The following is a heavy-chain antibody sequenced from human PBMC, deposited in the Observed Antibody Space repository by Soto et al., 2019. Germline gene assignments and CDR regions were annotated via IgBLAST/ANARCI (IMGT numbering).Heavy chain of an antibody. CDR3: MTTVTTFGC. CDR1: GFTLSNYW. Sequence: EVQLVESGGGLVQPGGSLRLSCTASGFTLSNYWMNWVRQAPEKGLEWVANIKQDGSEKNYVDSVKGRFTISRDNAKNSLYLQMGSLRADDTAMYYCMTTVTTFGCWGQGTLVTVSS. V-gene: IGHV3-7*05. CDR2: IKQDGSEK. D-gene: IGHD4-17*01. J-gene: IGHJ4*02.